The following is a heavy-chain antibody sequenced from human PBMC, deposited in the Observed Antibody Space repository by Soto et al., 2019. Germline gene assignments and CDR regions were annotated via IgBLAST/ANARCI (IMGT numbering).Heavy chain of an antibody. CDR2: IYPSWST. D-gene: IGHD6-6*01. V-gene: IGHV4-30-4*01. CDR3: ARERPDGARLDP. Sequence: QVQLQESGPGLVKPSQTLSLTCTVSGGSITSGDYYWSWISHPPGKGLEWIGSIYPSWSTYYTPSPRSRVTISVDTSKNQFSLTLSSVTAADTAVYYCARERPDGARLDPWGQGTLVTVSS. CDR1: GGSITSGDYY. J-gene: IGHJ5*02.